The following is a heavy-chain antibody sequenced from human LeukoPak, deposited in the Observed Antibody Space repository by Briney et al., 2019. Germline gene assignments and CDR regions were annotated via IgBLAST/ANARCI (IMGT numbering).Heavy chain of an antibody. Sequence: QPGGSLRLSCAASGFIFRSYSMNWVRQAPGKGLEWVSYISSSSDNILYADSVKGRFTISRDNAKNSLYLHMNSLRAEDTAVYYCARADCSGSTCYLRRSWFDPWGQGTLVTVSS. CDR3: ARADCSGSTCYLRRSWFDP. CDR1: GFIFRSYS. J-gene: IGHJ5*02. CDR2: ISSSSDNI. V-gene: IGHV3-48*01. D-gene: IGHD2-2*01.